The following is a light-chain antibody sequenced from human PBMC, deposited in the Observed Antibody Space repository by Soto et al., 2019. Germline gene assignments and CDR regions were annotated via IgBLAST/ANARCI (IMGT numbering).Light chain of an antibody. CDR1: SSDVGGYNY. V-gene: IGLV2-14*01. CDR2: DVS. J-gene: IGLJ1*01. CDR3: SSYTSSSLYV. Sequence: QSVLPQPASVSGSPGQSITISCTGTSSDVGGYNYVSWYQQHPGKAPKLMIYDVSNRPSGVSNRFSGSKSGNTASLTISGLQAEDDADYYCSSYTSSSLYVFVTGTKLTVL.